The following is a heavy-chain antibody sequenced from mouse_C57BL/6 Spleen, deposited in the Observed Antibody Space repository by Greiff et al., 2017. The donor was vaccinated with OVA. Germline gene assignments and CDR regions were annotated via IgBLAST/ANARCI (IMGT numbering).Heavy chain of an antibody. Sequence: QVQLKQPGAELVKPGASVKMSCKASGYTFTSYWITWVKQRPGQGLEWIGDIYPGSGSTNYNEKFKSKATLTVDTSSSTAYMQLSSLTSEDSAVYYCATGMITTGGYYFDYWGQGTTLTVSS. CDR1: GYTFTSYW. CDR2: IYPGSGST. J-gene: IGHJ2*01. D-gene: IGHD2-4*01. CDR3: ATGMITTGGYYFDY. V-gene: IGHV1-55*01.